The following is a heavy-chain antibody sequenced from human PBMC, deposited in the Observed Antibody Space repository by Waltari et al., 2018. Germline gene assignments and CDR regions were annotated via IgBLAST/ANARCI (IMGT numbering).Heavy chain of an antibody. J-gene: IGHJ4*02. CDR3: ARDIVGASDSYVKFDY. Sequence: EVHLVESGGGLVQPGGSLRLSCAASGFTVSNNYMSWVRQAPGKGLGWVSLINSGGSTYDADSVEGRFTITRDSSKNTLYLQMNSLRADDTAVYYCARDIVGASDSYVKFDYWGQGTLVTVSS. D-gene: IGHD3-10*01. V-gene: IGHV3-66*01. CDR2: INSGGST. CDR1: GFTVSNNY.